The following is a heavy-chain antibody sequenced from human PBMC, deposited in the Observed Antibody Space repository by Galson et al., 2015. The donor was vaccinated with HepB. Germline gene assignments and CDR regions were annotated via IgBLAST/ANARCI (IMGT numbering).Heavy chain of an antibody. CDR1: GFTFSSYA. V-gene: IGHV3-30-3*01. CDR3: AREFVATVTTFSLAGYFDL. CDR2: ISYDGSNK. D-gene: IGHD4-17*01. J-gene: IGHJ2*01. Sequence: SLRLSCAASGFTFSSYAMHWVRQAPGKGLEGVAVISYDGSNKYYADSVKGRFTISRDNSKNTLYLQMNSLRAEDTAVYYCAREFVATVTTFSLAGYFDLWGRGTLVTASS.